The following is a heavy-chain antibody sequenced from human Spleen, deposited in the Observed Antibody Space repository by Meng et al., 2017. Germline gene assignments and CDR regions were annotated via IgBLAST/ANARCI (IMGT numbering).Heavy chain of an antibody. D-gene: IGHD2-21*02. CDR1: GFTFSNYW. CDR2: IKQDGSQK. V-gene: IGHV3-7*01. CDR3: ARTYCGGDCSPYNWYFDL. Sequence: GESLKISCAASGFTFSNYWMSWVRQAPGKGLEWVAKIKQDGSQKNYVDSVKGRFTISRDNARNSLYLHMNSLTAEDTAVYHCARTYCGGDCSPYNWYFDLWGRGTLVTVSS. J-gene: IGHJ2*01.